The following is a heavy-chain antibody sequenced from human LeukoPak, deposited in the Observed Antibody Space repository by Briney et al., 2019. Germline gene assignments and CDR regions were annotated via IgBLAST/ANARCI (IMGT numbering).Heavy chain of an antibody. CDR3: AREYYFSHIDG. Sequence: GRSLRLSCAASGFTFSSYAMHWVRQAPGKGLEWVAVISYDGSNKYYADSVKGRFTISRDNSKNTLYLQMNSLRAENTAVYYCAREYYFSHIDGWGKGTTVTVSS. D-gene: IGHD3-10*01. V-gene: IGHV3-30*04. CDR1: GFTFSSYA. CDR2: ISYDGSNK. J-gene: IGHJ6*03.